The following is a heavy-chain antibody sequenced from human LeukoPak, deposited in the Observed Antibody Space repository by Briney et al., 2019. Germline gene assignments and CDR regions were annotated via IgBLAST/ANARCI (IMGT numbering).Heavy chain of an antibody. Sequence: SETLSLTCTVSGGSISSYYWSWIRQPPGKGLEWIGYIYYSGSTNYNPSLKSRVTISVDTSKNQFSLKLSSVTAADTAVYYCARDTGSRVVTAPRFNWYFDLWGRGTLVTVSS. J-gene: IGHJ2*01. CDR3: ARDTGSRVVTAPRFNWYFDL. V-gene: IGHV4-59*01. D-gene: IGHD2-21*02. CDR2: IYYSGST. CDR1: GGSISSYY.